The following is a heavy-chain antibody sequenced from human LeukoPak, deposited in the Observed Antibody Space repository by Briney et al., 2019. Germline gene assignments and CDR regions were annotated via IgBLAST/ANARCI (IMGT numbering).Heavy chain of an antibody. D-gene: IGHD3-16*01. CDR2: ISSSSYI. J-gene: IGHJ4*02. V-gene: IGHV3-21*01. Sequence: GGSLRLSCAASGFTFSSYSMNWVRQAPGKGLEWVSSISSSSYIYYADSVKGRFTISRDNAKNSLYLQMNSLRAEDTAVYYCARFLGATRNFDYWGQGTLVTVSS. CDR3: ARFLGATRNFDY. CDR1: GFTFSSYS.